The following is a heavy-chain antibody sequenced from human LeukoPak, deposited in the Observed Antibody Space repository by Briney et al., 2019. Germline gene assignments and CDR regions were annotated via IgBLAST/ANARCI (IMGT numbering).Heavy chain of an antibody. V-gene: IGHV3-30-3*01. J-gene: IGHJ6*03. CDR1: GFTFSSYA. CDR3: ARVGVYGPAAIGYYYYMDV. CDR2: ISYDGSNK. Sequence: HPGRSLRLSCAASGFTFSSYAMHWVRQAPGKGLEWVAVISYDGSNKYYADSVKGRFTISRDNSKNTLYLQMNSLRAEDTAVYYCARVGVYGPAAIGYYYYMDVWGKGTTVTVSS. D-gene: IGHD2-2*02.